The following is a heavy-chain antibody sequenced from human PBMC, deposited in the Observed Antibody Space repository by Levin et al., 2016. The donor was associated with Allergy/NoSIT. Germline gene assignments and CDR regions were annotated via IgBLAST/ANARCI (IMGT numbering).Heavy chain of an antibody. Sequence: VRQMPGKGLEWMGRIDPSDSYTNYSPSFQGHVTISADKSISTAYLQWSSLKASDTAMYYCARAYYYDSSGYFGMDVWGQGTTVTVS. J-gene: IGHJ6*02. D-gene: IGHD3-22*01. V-gene: IGHV5-10-1*01. CDR3: ARAYYYDSSGYFGMDV. CDR2: IDPSDSYT.